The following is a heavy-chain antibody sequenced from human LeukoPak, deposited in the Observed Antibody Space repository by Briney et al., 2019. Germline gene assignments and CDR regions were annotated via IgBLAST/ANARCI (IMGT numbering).Heavy chain of an antibody. J-gene: IGHJ3*02. CDR3: AKGTTMYAFDI. V-gene: IGHV3-43*02. CDR2: ISGDGGRT. D-gene: IGHD1-1*01. CDR1: GLTFYHYV. Sequence: GGSLRLSCAASGLTFYHYVMHWGRQAPGKGLEWVSLISGDGGRTYYAHSVKVRLTIYKDNSKNSLYLQMNSLTTEDTALYFCAKGTTMYAFDIWGQGTMVTVSS.